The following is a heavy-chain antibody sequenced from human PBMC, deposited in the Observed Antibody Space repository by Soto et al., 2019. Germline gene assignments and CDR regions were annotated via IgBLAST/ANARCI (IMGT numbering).Heavy chain of an antibody. CDR2: IIPIFGTA. V-gene: IGHV1-69*13. J-gene: IGHJ6*02. D-gene: IGHD3-3*01. Sequence: SVKVSCKASGGTFSSYAISWVRQAPGQGLEWMGGIIPIFGTANYAQKFQGRVTITADESTSTAYMELSSLRSEDTAVYYCARPFEANTIFGVVILSPTYYYYYYGMDVWGQGTTVTVSS. CDR1: GGTFSSYA. CDR3: ARPFEANTIFGVVILSPTYYYYYYGMDV.